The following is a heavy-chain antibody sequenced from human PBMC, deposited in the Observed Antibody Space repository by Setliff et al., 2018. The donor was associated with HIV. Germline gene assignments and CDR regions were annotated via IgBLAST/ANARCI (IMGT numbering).Heavy chain of an antibody. J-gene: IGHJ4*02. CDR3: ATDCAVVGGTGSLDS. D-gene: IGHD1-26*01. CDR2: IKQDGSEE. V-gene: IGHV3-7*05. Sequence: PGGSLRLSCAVSGFTFSTYWMSWVRQAPGKGLEWVANIKQDGSEENYMDSVKGRFTISRDNAKNSLYLQMNSLRVEDTAVYYCATDCAVVGGTGSLDSWGQGTLVTVSS. CDR1: GFTFSTYW.